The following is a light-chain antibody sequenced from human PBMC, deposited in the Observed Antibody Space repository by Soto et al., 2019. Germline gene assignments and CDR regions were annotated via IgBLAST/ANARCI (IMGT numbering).Light chain of an antibody. J-gene: IGKJ1*01. CDR3: QQYYSPPWT. V-gene: IGKV4-1*01. CDR2: WAS. Sequence: DIVMTQSPDSLAVSLGERATINWKSSQSLLYSTNSRNYLVWYQQKPGQPPKLLFYWASTRESGVPDRFSGSGSGTDFTLTISNLQAEDVSVYFCQQYYSPPWTFGQGTKVDMK. CDR1: QSLLYSTNSRNY.